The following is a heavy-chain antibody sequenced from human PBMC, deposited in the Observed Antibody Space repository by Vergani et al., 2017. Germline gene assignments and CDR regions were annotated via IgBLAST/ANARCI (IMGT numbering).Heavy chain of an antibody. CDR2: IIPILGIA. V-gene: IGHV1-69*02. CDR3: ARGPDRYCSGGSCYLYWYFDL. D-gene: IGHD2-15*01. CDR1: GGTFSSYT. Sequence: QVQLVQSGAEVKKPGSSVKVSCKASGGTFSSYTISWVRQAPGQGLEWMGRIIPILGIANYAQKFQGRVTITADKSTSTAYMELSSLRSEDTAVYYCARGPDRYCSGGSCYLYWYFDLWGRGTLVTVSS. J-gene: IGHJ2*01.